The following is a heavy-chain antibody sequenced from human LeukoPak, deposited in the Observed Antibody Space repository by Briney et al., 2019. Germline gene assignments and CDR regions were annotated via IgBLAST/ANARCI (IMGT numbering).Heavy chain of an antibody. D-gene: IGHD1-26*01. CDR2: ISGSGGST. Sequence: GGSLRLSCAASGFTFSSYAMSWVRQAPGKGLNWVSGISGSGGSTYYADSVKGRFTISRDSSKNTLYLQMNSLRAEDTAVYYCAKRGAEVGTTIAPGDYWGQGSLVTVSS. CDR3: AKRGAEVGTTIAPGDY. J-gene: IGHJ4*02. CDR1: GFTFSSYA. V-gene: IGHV3-23*01.